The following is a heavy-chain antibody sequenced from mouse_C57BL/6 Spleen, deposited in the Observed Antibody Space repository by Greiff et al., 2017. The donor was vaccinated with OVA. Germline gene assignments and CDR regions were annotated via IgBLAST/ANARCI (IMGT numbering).Heavy chain of an antibody. CDR2: IYPGSGNT. CDR3: ARTHYGSSDLDLDV. CDR1: GYSFTSYY. Sequence: QVQLQQSGPELVKPGASVKISCKASGYSFTSYYIHWVKQRPGQGLEWIGWIYPGSGNTKYNEKFKGKATLTADTSSSTAYMQLSSLTSEDSAVYYGARTHYGSSDLDLDVWGTGTTVTVSS. V-gene: IGHV1-66*01. D-gene: IGHD1-1*01. J-gene: IGHJ1*03.